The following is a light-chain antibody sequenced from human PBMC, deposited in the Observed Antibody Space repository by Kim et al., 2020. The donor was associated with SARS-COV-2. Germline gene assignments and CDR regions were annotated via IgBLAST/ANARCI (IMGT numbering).Light chain of an antibody. CDR3: ISYTTSYSWV. CDR2: DVN. Sequence: QSALTQPASVSGSPGQSITISCTGTSSDVGNYNYVSWYQQHPGKAPKLMIYDVNHRPSGVSNRFSGSKSGNTSSLTIYGLQAEDEAHYYCISYTTSYSWVFGGGTQLTVL. V-gene: IGLV2-14*03. CDR1: SSDVGNYNY. J-gene: IGLJ3*02.